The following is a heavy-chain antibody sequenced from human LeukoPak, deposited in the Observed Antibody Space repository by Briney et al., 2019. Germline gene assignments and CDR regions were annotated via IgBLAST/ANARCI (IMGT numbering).Heavy chain of an antibody. CDR1: GGSISSYY. D-gene: IGHD2-15*01. V-gene: IGHV4-4*07. CDR2: IYTSGST. CDR3: ARDQRYCSGGSCLYNWFDP. J-gene: IGHJ5*02. Sequence: PSETLSLTCTVSGGSISSYYWSWIRQPAGKGREWIGRIYTSGSTNYIPSLKSRVTMSVDTSKNQFSLKLSSVTAADTAVYYCARDQRYCSGGSCLYNWFDPWGQGTLVTVSS.